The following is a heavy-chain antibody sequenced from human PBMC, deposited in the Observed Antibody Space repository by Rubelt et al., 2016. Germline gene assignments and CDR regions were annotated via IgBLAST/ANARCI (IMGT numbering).Heavy chain of an antibody. Sequence: QVQLQQWGAGLLKPSETLSLTCAVYGGSFSGYYWSWIRQPPGKGLEWIGEINHSGSTNYNPSLKSRVTISVDTSKNHFSLRRCSVTAADTAVYYWARGYGSGTYWFDYWGQGTLVTVSS. V-gene: IGHV4-34*01. CDR1: GGSFSGYY. CDR3: ARGYGSGTYWFDY. J-gene: IGHJ4*02. D-gene: IGHD3-10*01. CDR2: INHSGST.